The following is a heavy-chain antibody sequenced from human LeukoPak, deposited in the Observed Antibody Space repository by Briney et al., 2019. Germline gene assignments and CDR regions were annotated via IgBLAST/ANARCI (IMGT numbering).Heavy chain of an antibody. D-gene: IGHD6-25*01. CDR3: ARVVAAASDAFDI. CDR2: INPNSGGT. J-gene: IGHJ3*02. V-gene: IGHV1-2*02. Sequence: ASVKVSCKVSGYTFTGYYMHWVRQAPGQGLEWMGWINPNSGGTNYAQKFQGRVTMTRDTSISTAYMELSRLRSDDTAVYSGARVVAAASDAFDIWGEGTMVTASS. CDR1: GYTFTGYY.